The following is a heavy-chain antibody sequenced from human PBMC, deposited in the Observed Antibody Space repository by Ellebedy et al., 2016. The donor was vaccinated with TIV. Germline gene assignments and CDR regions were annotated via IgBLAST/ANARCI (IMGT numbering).Heavy chain of an antibody. J-gene: IGHJ6*02. D-gene: IGHD2-2*01. CDR3: ARVTAATIYYGMDV. CDR2: IFYSGST. CDR1: GGSISSSSYY. V-gene: IGHV4-39*01. Sequence: SETLSLTCTVSGGSISSSSYYWGWLRQPPGTGLEWIGSIFYSGSTYYNPSLKSRVPISVHTSKNQFSLKLSTVTAADTAVYYCARVTAATIYYGMDVWGQGTTVTVSS.